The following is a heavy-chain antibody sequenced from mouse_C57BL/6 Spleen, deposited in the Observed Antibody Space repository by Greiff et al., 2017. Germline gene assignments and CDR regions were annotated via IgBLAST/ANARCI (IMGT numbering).Heavy chain of an antibody. J-gene: IGHJ2*01. CDR3: AREGNYDYRGYFDY. Sequence: VQVVESGPGLVQPSQSLSITCTVSGFSLTSYGVHWVRQSPGKGLEWLGVIWSGGSTDYNAAFISRLSISKDNSKSQVFFKMNSLQADDTAIYYCAREGNYDYRGYFDYWGQGTTLTVSS. V-gene: IGHV2-2*01. CDR2: IWSGGST. CDR1: GFSLTSYG. D-gene: IGHD2-4*01.